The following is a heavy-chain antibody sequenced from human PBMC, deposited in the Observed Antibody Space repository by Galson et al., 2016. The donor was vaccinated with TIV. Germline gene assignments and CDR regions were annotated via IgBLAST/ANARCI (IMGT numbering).Heavy chain of an antibody. Sequence: QSGAEVTKPGESLRISCKTSGSSFTNYWITWVRQMPGKGLEWMGRIDTRDSYTNYSPTFEGHVTISADKSISTAYLEWPSLKASDSAIYYCARSVSAGSGWVDPWGQGTLVTVSS. V-gene: IGHV5-10-1*01. J-gene: IGHJ5*02. CDR1: GSSFTNYW. D-gene: IGHD2-8*01. CDR2: IDTRDSYT. CDR3: ARSVSAGSGWVDP.